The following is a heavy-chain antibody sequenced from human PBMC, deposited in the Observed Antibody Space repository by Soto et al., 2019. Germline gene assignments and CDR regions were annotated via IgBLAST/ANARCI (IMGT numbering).Heavy chain of an antibody. J-gene: IGHJ4*02. CDR2: MWSNGNK. D-gene: IGHD2-8*01. CDR3: ARDSLGVPTDFDY. V-gene: IGHV3-33*01. CDR1: GFSFSTYG. Sequence: QVQLVESGGGVVQPGRSLTLSCAASGFSFSTYGMHWIRQAPGKGLEWVAVMWSNGNKNYGDSVKGRFTISRDTSQNILFLQMDSLRAEDTAVYYCARDSLGVPTDFDYWGQGTLVTVSS.